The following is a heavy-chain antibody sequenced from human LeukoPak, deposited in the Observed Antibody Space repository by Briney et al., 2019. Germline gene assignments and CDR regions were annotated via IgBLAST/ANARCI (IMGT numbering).Heavy chain of an antibody. CDR1: GFIFSSYG. CDR2: IRYDGSNK. Sequence: PGGSLRLSCVASGFIFSSYGMHWVRQAPGKGLEWVAFIRYDGSNKYYADSVKGRFTISRDNSKNTLYLQMNSLRAEDTAVYYCAKDRKVRGVITVFDYWGQGTLVTVSS. CDR3: AKDRKVRGVITVFDY. D-gene: IGHD3-10*01. V-gene: IGHV3-30*02. J-gene: IGHJ4*02.